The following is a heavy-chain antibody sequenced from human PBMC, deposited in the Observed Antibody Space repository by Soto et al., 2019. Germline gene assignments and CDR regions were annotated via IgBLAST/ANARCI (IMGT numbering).Heavy chain of an antibody. Sequence: PSETLSLTCTVSGGSINSGGYYWSWIRQHPGKGLEWMGSIYYSGSTYYNPSLKSRVAMSVDTSKNQFSLKLSSVTAADTAVYYCARGTPGAHWNWADYFDSWGQGTLVTVSS. CDR1: GGSINSGGYY. CDR3: ARGTPGAHWNWADYFDS. J-gene: IGHJ4*02. CDR2: IYYSGST. V-gene: IGHV4-31*03. D-gene: IGHD1-7*01.